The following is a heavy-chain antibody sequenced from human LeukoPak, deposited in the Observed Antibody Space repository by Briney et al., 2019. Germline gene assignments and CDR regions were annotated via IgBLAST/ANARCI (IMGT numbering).Heavy chain of an antibody. D-gene: IGHD6-25*01. CDR1: GGSISDSNYY. V-gene: IGHV4-39*01. CDR3: ARQSTIAAARIDP. J-gene: IGHJ5*02. Sequence: SETLSLTCTVSGGSISDSNYYWGWIRRPPGRGLEWIANIYYSGSAYYSPSLKSRVTVSIDTSKNQFSLKLNSVTAADTAVYYCARQSTIAAARIDPWGQGTQVTVSS. CDR2: IYYSGSA.